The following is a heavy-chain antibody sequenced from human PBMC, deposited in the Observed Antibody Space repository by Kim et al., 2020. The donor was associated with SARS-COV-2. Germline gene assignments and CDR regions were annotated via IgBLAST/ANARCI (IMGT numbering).Heavy chain of an antibody. CDR3: TTASYGSGSYTP. D-gene: IGHD3-10*01. CDR1: GFTFSNAW. CDR2: IKSKTDGGTT. V-gene: IGHV3-15*01. Sequence: GGSLRLSCAASGFTFSNAWMSWVRQAPGKGLEWVGRIKSKTDGGTTDYAAPVKGRFTISRDDSKNTLYLQMNSLKTEDTAVYYCTTASYGSGSYTPWGQGTLVTVSS. J-gene: IGHJ5*02.